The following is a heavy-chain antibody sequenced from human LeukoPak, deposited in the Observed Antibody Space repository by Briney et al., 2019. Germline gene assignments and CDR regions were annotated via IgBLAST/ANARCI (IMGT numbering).Heavy chain of an antibody. CDR2: GST. D-gene: IGHD2-2*01. CDR3: ANTREGYCSSTSCSRWFDP. Sequence: GSTYYADSVKGLFTISRDNSKNTLYLQMNSLRAEDTAVYYCANTREGYCSSTSCSRWFDPWGQGTLVTVSS. V-gene: IGHV3-23*01. J-gene: IGHJ5*02.